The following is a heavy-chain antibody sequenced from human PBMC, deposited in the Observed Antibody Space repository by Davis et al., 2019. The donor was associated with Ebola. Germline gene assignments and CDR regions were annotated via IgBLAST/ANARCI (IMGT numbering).Heavy chain of an antibody. CDR1: GFTFSSYS. D-gene: IGHD3-22*01. J-gene: IGHJ4*02. CDR3: ARGRTYYYDSSGYYSG. CDR2: INSDGSST. V-gene: IGHV3-74*01. Sequence: GESLKISCAASGFTFSSYSMNWVRQAPGKGLVWVSRINSDGSSTSYADSVKGRFTISRDNAKNTLYLQMNSLRAEDTAVYYCARGRTYYYDSSGYYSGWGQGTLVTVSS.